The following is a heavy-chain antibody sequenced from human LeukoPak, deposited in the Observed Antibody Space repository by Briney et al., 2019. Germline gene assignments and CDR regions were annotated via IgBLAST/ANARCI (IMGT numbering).Heavy chain of an antibody. J-gene: IGHJ3*02. Sequence: PSXXXSXTXAXXGXXFXXYXXXWXXQPPGKGVEWIGYIYYSRSTNYNPSLKSRVTISVDTSKNQFSLKLSSVTAADTAVYYCAKGLVATIRHDAFDIWGQGTMVTVSS. CDR1: GXXFXXYX. CDR2: IYYSRST. D-gene: IGHD5-12*01. V-gene: IGHV4-59*01. CDR3: AKGLVATIRHDAFDI.